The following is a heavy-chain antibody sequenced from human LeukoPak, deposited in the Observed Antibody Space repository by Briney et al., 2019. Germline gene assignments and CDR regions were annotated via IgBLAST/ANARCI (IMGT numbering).Heavy chain of an antibody. CDR2: ISSSGSTI. CDR1: GFTFSSYE. J-gene: IGHJ4*02. D-gene: IGHD6-19*01. CDR3: ARDPIAVAGRDY. Sequence: PGGSLRLSCAASGFTFSSYEMNWVRQAPGKGLEWVSYISSSGSTIYYADSVKGRFTISRDNAKNSLYLQMNSLRAEDTAAYYCARDPIAVAGRDYWGQGTLVTVSS. V-gene: IGHV3-48*03.